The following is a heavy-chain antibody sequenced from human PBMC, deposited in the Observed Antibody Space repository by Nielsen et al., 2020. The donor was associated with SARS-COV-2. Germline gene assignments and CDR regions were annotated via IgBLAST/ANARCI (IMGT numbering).Heavy chain of an antibody. V-gene: IGHV3-21*01. Sequence: GESLKISCAASGFTFSNAWMSWVRQVPGKGLEWVSSISGNGRHIYYADSVKGRFTISRDNAENSLYMEMVRLRAEDTAVYYCATVGATDYWGQGTLVTVSS. D-gene: IGHD1-26*01. J-gene: IGHJ4*02. CDR3: ATVGATDY. CDR1: GFTFSNAW. CDR2: ISGNGRHI.